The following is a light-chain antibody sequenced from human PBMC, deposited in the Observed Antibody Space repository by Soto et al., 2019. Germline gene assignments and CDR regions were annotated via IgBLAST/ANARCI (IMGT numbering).Light chain of an antibody. CDR2: GNN. CDR3: QSYDISLSPLSPPWV. Sequence: QSVLTQPPSVSGAPGQRVTISCTGSSSNIGAGFDVHWYQQFPGTAPRLLMYGNNNRPSGVPDRFSGSKSGTSASLAITGLQPEDEADYYCQSYDISLSPLSPPWVLCGGTKSTVL. J-gene: IGLJ3*02. V-gene: IGLV1-40*01. CDR1: SSNIGAGFD.